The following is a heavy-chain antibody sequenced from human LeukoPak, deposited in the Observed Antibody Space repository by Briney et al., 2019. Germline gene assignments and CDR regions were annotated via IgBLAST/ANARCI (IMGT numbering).Heavy chain of an antibody. D-gene: IGHD6-13*01. CDR1: GYTFTTYG. Sequence: GASVKVSCRASGYTFTTYGVTWVRQAPRQGLEWMGWISAYNGDIKYAEKFQGRITMTTDTFTNTAYMELRSLRSDDTAVYYCARGHSSSCQLLDYWGQGTLVTVSS. J-gene: IGHJ4*02. V-gene: IGHV1-18*01. CDR2: ISAYNGDI. CDR3: ARGHSSSCQLLDY.